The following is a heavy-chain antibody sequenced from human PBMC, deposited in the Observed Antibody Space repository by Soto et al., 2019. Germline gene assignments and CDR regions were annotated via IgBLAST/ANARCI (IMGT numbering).Heavy chain of an antibody. D-gene: IGHD1-26*01. V-gene: IGHV3-30-3*01. J-gene: IGHJ4*02. CDR2: ITYDGSYQ. CDR1: GFIFSSYT. Sequence: GGSLRPSCAASGFIFSSYTMHWVRQAPGKGLEWVGVITYDGSYQYYADSGQGGFTISRDNSRNMLFLPMNSLRPDDKAVYYCARAPSGSYPEFDYWGQGTLVTVSS. CDR3: ARAPSGSYPEFDY.